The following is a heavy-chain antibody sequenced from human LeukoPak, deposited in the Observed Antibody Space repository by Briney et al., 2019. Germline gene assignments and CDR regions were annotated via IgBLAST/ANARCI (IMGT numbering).Heavy chain of an antibody. CDR3: ARVTTGGYYDC. D-gene: IGHD3-22*01. CDR2: IYTSGSI. V-gene: IGHV4-61*02. CDR1: GGSISSGSYY. Sequence: PSETLSLTCTVSGGSISSGSYYWSWIRQPAGKGLEWIGRIYTSGSINYNPSLKSRVTISVDTSKNQFSLKLSSVTAADTAVYYCARVTTGGYYDCWGQGTLVTVSS. J-gene: IGHJ4*02.